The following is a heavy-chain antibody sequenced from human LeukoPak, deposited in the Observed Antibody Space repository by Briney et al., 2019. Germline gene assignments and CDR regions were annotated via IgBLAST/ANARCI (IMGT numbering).Heavy chain of an antibody. CDR2: VSGSGDRT. V-gene: IGHV3-23*01. CDR3: AKGLSSSTWADFDY. J-gene: IGHJ4*02. CDR1: GFTFRNSA. Sequence: PGGSLRLSCEGSGFTFRNSAMTWVRQAPGRGLEWVSGVSGSGDRTNYADSVKSRFTVSRDNSKNTVYLEMNRLGVDDTAVYYCAKGLSSSTWADFDYWGQGILVTVSS. D-gene: IGHD6-13*01.